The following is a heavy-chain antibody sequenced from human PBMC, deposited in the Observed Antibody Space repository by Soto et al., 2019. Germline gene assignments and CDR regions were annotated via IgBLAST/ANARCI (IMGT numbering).Heavy chain of an antibody. Sequence: GGSLRLSCAASEFICSSYDMSWVRQAPGKGLEWVSTILVDGRTFYVDSVKGRFTISRDSSQNTVYLQMNSLTAGDTAIYYCAKATATGGGAFDICGKGTMVTVSS. V-gene: IGHV3-23*01. CDR2: ILVDGRT. CDR1: EFICSSYD. CDR3: AKATATGGGAFDI. D-gene: IGHD2-8*02. J-gene: IGHJ3*02.